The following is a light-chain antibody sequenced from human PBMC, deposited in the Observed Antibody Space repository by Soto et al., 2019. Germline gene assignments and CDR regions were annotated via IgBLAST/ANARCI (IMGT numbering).Light chain of an antibody. CDR2: AAS. V-gene: IGKV1-17*03. CDR3: LQHNNYPWT. J-gene: IGKJ1*01. CDR1: PGIRHN. Sequence: IPLTPSPSAMSASVGDSVPITCRASPGIRHNLAWFQQRPGKVPKRLICAASCLESGVPSRFSGSGSGTEFTLTISSLQPEDFATYYCLQHNNYPWTFGQGTKVEIK.